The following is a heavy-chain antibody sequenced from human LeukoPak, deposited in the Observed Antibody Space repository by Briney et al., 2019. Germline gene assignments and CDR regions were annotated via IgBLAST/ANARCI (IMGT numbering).Heavy chain of an antibody. D-gene: IGHD6-25*01. Sequence: SQTLSLTCTVSGGSISSDTYYWSWIRQPAGKGLEWIGRIFTSGRIDYNPSLRSRVAMSVDTSKNQFSLKMSSVTAADTAVYFCARVQFGAASSFDCWGQGTLVTVSS. CDR3: ARVQFGAASSFDC. V-gene: IGHV4-61*02. J-gene: IGHJ4*02. CDR2: IFTSGRI. CDR1: GGSISSDTYY.